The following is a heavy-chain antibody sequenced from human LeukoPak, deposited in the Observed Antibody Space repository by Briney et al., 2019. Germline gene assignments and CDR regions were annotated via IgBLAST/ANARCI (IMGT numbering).Heavy chain of an antibody. J-gene: IGHJ4*02. V-gene: IGHV7-4-1*02. Sequence: ASVKVSCKASGYTFTSYAMNWVRQAPGQGLEWMGWINTNTGNPTYAQGFTGRFVFSLDTSVSTACLQISSLKAEDTAVYYCARVTFGGVRGVIITIDYWGQGTLVTVSS. D-gene: IGHD3-10*01. CDR2: INTNTGNP. CDR3: ARVTFGGVRGVIITIDY. CDR1: GYTFTSYA.